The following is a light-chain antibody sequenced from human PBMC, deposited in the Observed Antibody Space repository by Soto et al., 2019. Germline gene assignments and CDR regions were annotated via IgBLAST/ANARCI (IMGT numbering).Light chain of an antibody. CDR3: QQYYSTPRT. CDR1: QSVLYSSNNKNY. J-gene: IGKJ1*01. CDR2: WAS. Sequence: DIVITQSTHSLAVSLVQSDPLNQEQTQSVLYSSNNKNYLAWYQQKPGQPHKMLIYWASTRESGVNDRFSGSGSGTDFTLTIRSMQAEDVAVYYCQQYYSTPRTFGQGTKVDIK. V-gene: IGKV4-1*01.